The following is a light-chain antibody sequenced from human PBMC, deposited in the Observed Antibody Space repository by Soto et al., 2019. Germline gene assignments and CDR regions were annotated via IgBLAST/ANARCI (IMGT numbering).Light chain of an antibody. J-gene: IGKJ1*01. CDR3: MQALRTQWT. CDR2: LGS. Sequence: DIVMTQSPLSLPVTPGEPASISCRASQSLLHSNGYNYLDWYLQKPGQSPQLLIYLGSNRASGVPGRFSGSGSGTDFTLKISRVEAEDVGVYYCMQALRTQWTFGQGTKVDIK. V-gene: IGKV2-28*01. CDR1: QSLLHSNGYNY.